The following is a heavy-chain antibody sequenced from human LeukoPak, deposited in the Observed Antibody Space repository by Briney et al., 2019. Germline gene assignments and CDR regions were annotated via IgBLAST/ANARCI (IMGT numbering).Heavy chain of an antibody. CDR1: GFTVSSNY. J-gene: IGHJ3*02. CDR2: IYSGGST. CDR3: ARDRGCSSTSCYKPYAFDI. Sequence: GGSLRPSCAASGFTVSSNYMSWVRQAPGKGLEWVSVIYSGGSTYYADSVKGRFTISRDNSKNTLYLQMNSLRAEDTAVYYCARDRGCSSTSCYKPYAFDIWGQGTMVTVSS. D-gene: IGHD2-2*02. V-gene: IGHV3-53*01.